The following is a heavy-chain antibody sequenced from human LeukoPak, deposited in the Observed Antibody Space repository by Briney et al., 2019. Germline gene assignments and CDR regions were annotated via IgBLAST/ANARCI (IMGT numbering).Heavy chain of an antibody. CDR3: AREVSTVTTNWFDP. V-gene: IGHV1-2*02. D-gene: IGHD4-17*01. Sequence: GASVKVSCKASGYTFTGYYMHWVRQAPGHGLEWMGWINPNSGGTNYAQKFQGRVTMTRDTSISTAYMELSRLRSDDTAVYYCAREVSTVTTNWFDPWGQGTLVTVSS. CDR1: GYTFTGYY. CDR2: INPNSGGT. J-gene: IGHJ5*02.